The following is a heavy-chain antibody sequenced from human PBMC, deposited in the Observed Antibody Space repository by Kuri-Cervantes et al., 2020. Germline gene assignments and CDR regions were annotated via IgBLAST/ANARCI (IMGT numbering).Heavy chain of an antibody. CDR2: IGGNGETT. CDR3: AKGYYYVAGSQPAPLDY. V-gene: IGHV3-23*01. J-gene: IGHJ4*02. CDR1: GFTFSSYA. D-gene: IGHD3-10*01. Sequence: GGSLRLSCTAPGFTFSSYALSWVRQAPGKGLEWISAIGGNGETTFYADSVRGRFTISRDNSENTLYLQLSSLRAEDTAIYYCAKGYYYVAGSQPAPLDYWGQGTLVTVSS.